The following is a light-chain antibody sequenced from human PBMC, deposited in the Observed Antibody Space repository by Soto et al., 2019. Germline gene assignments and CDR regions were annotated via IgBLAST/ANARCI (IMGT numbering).Light chain of an antibody. J-gene: IGKJ1*01. CDR1: HSVLKRSNDKNY. CDR2: WAS. CDR3: QQYYSPPLT. V-gene: IGKV4-1*01. Sequence: DIVMTQSPDSLAVSLGARATINCKSSHSVLKRSNDKNYLAWYQQRPGQPPKLLIYWASTRESGVPDRISGSGSGTDFTLTISSLQAEDVAVYYCQQYYSPPLTFGQGTKVEIK.